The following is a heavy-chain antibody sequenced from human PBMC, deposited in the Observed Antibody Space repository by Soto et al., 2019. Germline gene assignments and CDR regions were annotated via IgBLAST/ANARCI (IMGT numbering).Heavy chain of an antibody. Sequence: GGSLRLSCAASGFTFSSYAMSWVRQAPGKGLEWVSAISGSGGSTYYADSVKGRFTISRDNSKNTLYLQMNSLRAEDTAVYYCAKAPGGARYCSGGSCQDYWGQGTLVTVSS. CDR3: AKAPGGARYCSGGSCQDY. CDR1: GFTFSSYA. CDR2: ISGSGGST. D-gene: IGHD2-15*01. J-gene: IGHJ4*02. V-gene: IGHV3-23*01.